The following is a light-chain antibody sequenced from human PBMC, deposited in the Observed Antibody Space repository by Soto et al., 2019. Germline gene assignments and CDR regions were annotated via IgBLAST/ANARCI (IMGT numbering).Light chain of an antibody. CDR1: QSVSTS. CDR2: HSS. J-gene: IGKJ4*01. CDR3: QQTFNNRLS. V-gene: IGKV1-39*01. Sequence: DIQMTQSPSSLSASVGARVTITCRASQSVSTSVNWYQQLGGKDPKLLIQHSSTLQSGVPSRFSGSGSGTDFTLTISSLQPADCATYYCQQTFNNRLSFGGGTQVEIK.